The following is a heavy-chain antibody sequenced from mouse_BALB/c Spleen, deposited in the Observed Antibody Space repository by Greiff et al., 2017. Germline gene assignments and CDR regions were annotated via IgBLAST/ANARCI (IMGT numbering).Heavy chain of an antibody. CDR2: ISYDGSN. D-gene: IGHD2-10*02. V-gene: IGHV3-6*02. CDR3: ARGAPYGKYFDY. Sequence: EVQLQQSGPGLVKPSQSLSLTCSVTGYSITSGYYWNWIRQFPGNKLEWMGYISYDGSNNYNPSLKNRISITRDTSKNQFFLKLNSVTTEDTATYYCARGAPYGKYFDYWGQGTTLTVSS. CDR1: GYSITSGYY. J-gene: IGHJ2*01.